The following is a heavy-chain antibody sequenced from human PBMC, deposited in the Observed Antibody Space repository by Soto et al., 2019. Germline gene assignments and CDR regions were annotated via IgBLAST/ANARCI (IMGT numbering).Heavy chain of an antibody. V-gene: IGHV3-33*01. CDR1: GFTFSSYG. Sequence: QVQLVESGGGVVQPGRSLRLSCAASGFTFSSYGMHWVRQAPGKGLEWVAVIWYDGSNKYYADSVKGRFTISRDNSKNTLYLQMNSRRAEDTAVYYCARDEGSYGDITYGMDVWDQGTTVTVSS. CDR3: ARDEGSYGDITYGMDV. CDR2: IWYDGSNK. D-gene: IGHD4-17*01. J-gene: IGHJ6*02.